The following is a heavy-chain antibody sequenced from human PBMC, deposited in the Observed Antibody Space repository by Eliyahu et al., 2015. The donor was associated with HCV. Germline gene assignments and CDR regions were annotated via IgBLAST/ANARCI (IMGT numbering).Heavy chain of an antibody. J-gene: IGHJ4*02. V-gene: IGHV1-18*01. CDR1: GYTFXNYG. CDR2: ISAYNGDT. CDR3: ARSFSSAILGGTGV. Sequence: QVQLVQSGADVKKPGASVNVSCKASGYTFXNYGINWXRQAPGQGLEWMGWISAYNGDTXYAQKFQGRVTMTTDTSTSTAYMELRSLGSDDTAVYYCARSFSSAILGGTGVWGQGTLVTVSS. D-gene: IGHD3-16*01.